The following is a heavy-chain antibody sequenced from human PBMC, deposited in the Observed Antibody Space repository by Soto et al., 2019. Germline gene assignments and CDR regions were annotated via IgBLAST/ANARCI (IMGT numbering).Heavy chain of an antibody. CDR2: ISGSGGST. Sequence: GGSLRLSCAASGFTFSSYAMSWVRQAPGKGLEWVSAISGSGGSTYYADSVKGRFTISRDNSKNTLYLQMNSLRAEDTAVYYCAKDKQNYYYYYGMEVWGQGTTVTVSS. V-gene: IGHV3-23*01. CDR3: AKDKQNYYYYYGMEV. J-gene: IGHJ6*02. CDR1: GFTFSSYA.